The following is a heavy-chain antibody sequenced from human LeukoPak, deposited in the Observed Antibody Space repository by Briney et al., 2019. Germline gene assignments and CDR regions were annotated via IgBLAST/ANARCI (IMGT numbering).Heavy chain of an antibody. CDR1: GFTFSSYS. Sequence: PGGSLRLSCAAPGFTFSSYSMNWVRQAPGKGLEWVSYISSSSSTIYYADSVKGRFTISRDNAKNSLYLQMNSLRAEDTAVYYCARLGSYGYYYDGMDVWGQGTTVTVSS. V-gene: IGHV3-48*04. CDR3: ARLGSYGYYYDGMDV. D-gene: IGHD3-16*01. J-gene: IGHJ6*02. CDR2: ISSSSSTI.